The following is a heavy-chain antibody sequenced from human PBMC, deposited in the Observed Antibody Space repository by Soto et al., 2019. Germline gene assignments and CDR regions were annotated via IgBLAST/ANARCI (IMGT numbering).Heavy chain of an antibody. J-gene: IGHJ4*02. D-gene: IGHD6-19*01. CDR1: GYTFTGYA. CDR2: INAGNGNT. CDR3: ARAVAVPADFYF. Sequence: ASVKVSCKASGYTFTGYAMHWVRQAPGQRLEWMGWINAGNGNTKYSQKFQGRVTITRDTSASTAYMELSSLRSEDTAVYYCARAVAVPADFYFSGRGSLVTVS. V-gene: IGHV1-3*01.